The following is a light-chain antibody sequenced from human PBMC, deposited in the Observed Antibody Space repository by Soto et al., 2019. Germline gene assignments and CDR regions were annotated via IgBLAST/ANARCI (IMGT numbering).Light chain of an antibody. CDR3: SSYTSSSTYV. Sequence: QSALTQPASVSGSPRQSITISCTGTSSDVGGYNYVSWYQQHPGKVPKLMIYDVSNRPSGVSNRFSGSKSGNTASLTISGLQAEDEADYYCSSYTSSSTYVFGTGTKVTV. J-gene: IGLJ1*01. V-gene: IGLV2-14*01. CDR2: DVS. CDR1: SSDVGGYNY.